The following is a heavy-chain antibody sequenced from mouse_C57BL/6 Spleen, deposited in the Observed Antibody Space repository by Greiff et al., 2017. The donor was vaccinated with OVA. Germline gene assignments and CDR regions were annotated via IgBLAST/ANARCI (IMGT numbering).Heavy chain of an antibody. CDR2: IDPENGDT. CDR3: TTRDGSSYESYWYFDV. V-gene: IGHV14-4*01. D-gene: IGHD1-1*01. CDR1: GFNIKDDY. J-gene: IGHJ1*03. Sequence: EVQLQQSGAELVRPGASVKLSCTASGFNIKDDYMHWVKQRPEQGLEWIGWIDPENGDTEYASKFQGKATITADTSSNTAYLQLSSLTSEDTAVYYCTTRDGSSYESYWYFDVWGTGTTVTVSS.